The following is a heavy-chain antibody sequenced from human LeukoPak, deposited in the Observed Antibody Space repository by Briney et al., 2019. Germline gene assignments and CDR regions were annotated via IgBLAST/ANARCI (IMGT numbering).Heavy chain of an antibody. D-gene: IGHD6-19*01. J-gene: IGHJ2*01. CDR3: ARGGRYLTV. CDR1: GGSISSYY. V-gene: IGHV4-59*01. Sequence: SETLSLTCTVSGGSISSYYWSWIRQPPGKGLERIGYIYYTGNTNYNSSLESRVTISVDTSKNQFSLKLSSVTAADTAVYYCARGGRYLTVWGRGTLVTVSS. CDR2: IYYTGNT.